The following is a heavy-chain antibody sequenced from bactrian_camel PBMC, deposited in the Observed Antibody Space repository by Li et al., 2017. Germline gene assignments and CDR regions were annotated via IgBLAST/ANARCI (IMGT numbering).Heavy chain of an antibody. J-gene: IGHJ4*01. CDR3: AAEPTGPDGRCAFTY. CDR1: GYSPGC. CDR2: ISRNGFS. Sequence: VQLVESGGGSVYAGGSLRLSCAVSGYSPGCMGWFRQAPGKEREGVAHISRNGFSYYADFVRGRFTISRDNAKNTLYLQMDSLKTEDTAVFYCAAEPTGPDGRCAFTYWGQGTQVTVS. D-gene: IGHD3*01. V-gene: IGHV3S55*01.